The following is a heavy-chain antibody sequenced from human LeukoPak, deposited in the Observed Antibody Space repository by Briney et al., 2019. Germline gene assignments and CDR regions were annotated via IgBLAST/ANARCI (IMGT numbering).Heavy chain of an antibody. Sequence: SGPALVKPTQTLTPTCTFSGFSLSTSGMCVSWIRQPPGKALEWLALINWDGDNYYSTPLKTRLTISKDPSKDQVVLTMTNVDPVDTATYYCARCLYGDSASHFDYWGQGTLVTVSS. CDR1: GFSLSTSGMC. J-gene: IGHJ4*02. CDR3: ARCLYGDSASHFDY. V-gene: IGHV2-70*13. CDR2: INWDGDN. D-gene: IGHD4-17*01.